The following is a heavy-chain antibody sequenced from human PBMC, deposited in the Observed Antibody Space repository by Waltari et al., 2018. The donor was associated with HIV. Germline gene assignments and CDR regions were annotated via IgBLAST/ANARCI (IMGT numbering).Heavy chain of an antibody. CDR1: GFTFSRYA. CDR2: ISYYGSNN. CDR3: ARDTGYCSFGSCSYNWLDP. Sequence: QVHLVESGGGVVQRGSSLRLSCAASGFTFSRYAIHWVRQAPGKVLEWLALISYYGSNNYYADSVKGRFTISRDNYQNTLYLQINSLIAEDTSVYYCARDTGYCSFGSCSYNWLDPWGQGTLVSVSS. V-gene: IGHV3-30*01. J-gene: IGHJ5*02. D-gene: IGHD2-15*01.